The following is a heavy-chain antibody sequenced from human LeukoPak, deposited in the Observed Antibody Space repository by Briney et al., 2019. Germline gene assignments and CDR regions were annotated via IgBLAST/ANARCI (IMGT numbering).Heavy chain of an antibody. D-gene: IGHD4-17*01. Sequence: SETLSLTCTVSSGSISSYYWSWIRQPPGKGLEWIGYIYYSGSTNYSPSLKSRVTISVDTSKNQFSLKLSSVTAADTAVYYCARANSHYAMIDYWGQGTLVTVSS. CDR3: ARANSHYAMIDY. V-gene: IGHV4-59*01. J-gene: IGHJ4*02. CDR1: SGSISSYY. CDR2: IYYSGST.